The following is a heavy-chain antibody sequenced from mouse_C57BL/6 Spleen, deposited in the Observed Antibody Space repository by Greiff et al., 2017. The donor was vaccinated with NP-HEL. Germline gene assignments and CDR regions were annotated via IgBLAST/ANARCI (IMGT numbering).Heavy chain of an antibody. V-gene: IGHV1-69*01. Sequence: VQLHQPGAELVMPGASVKLSCKASGYTFTSYWMHWVKQRPGQGLEWIGEIDPSDSYTNYNQKFKGKSTLTVDKSSSTAYMQLSSLTSEDSAVYYCARDYYGSSSYFDYWGQGTTLTVSS. D-gene: IGHD1-1*01. J-gene: IGHJ2*01. CDR3: ARDYYGSSSYFDY. CDR2: IDPSDSYT. CDR1: GYTFTSYW.